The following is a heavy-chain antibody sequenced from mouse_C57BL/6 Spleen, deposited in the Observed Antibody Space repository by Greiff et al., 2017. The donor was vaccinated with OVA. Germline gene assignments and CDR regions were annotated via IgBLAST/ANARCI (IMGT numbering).Heavy chain of an antibody. J-gene: IGHJ2*01. CDR1: GFTFSDYG. Sequence: EVQLVESGGGLVKPGGSLKLSCAASGFTFSDYGMHWVRQAPEKGLEWVAYISSGSSTIYYADTLKGRFTISRDNAKNTLFLQMTSLRSEDTAMYYCARTVVSDDFDYWGQGTTLTVSS. CDR3: ARTVVSDDFDY. V-gene: IGHV5-17*01. D-gene: IGHD1-1*01. CDR2: ISSGSSTI.